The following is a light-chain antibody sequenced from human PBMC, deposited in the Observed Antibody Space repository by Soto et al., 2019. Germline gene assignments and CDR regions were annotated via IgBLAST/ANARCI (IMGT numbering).Light chain of an antibody. CDR1: QSISTY. Sequence: DIQMTQSPSSLSPSVGDRVTITCRASQSISTYLNWYQQKPGKAPKLLIYTASSLQSGVPSRFNGHGSGTDFTLTITSLQPEDVATYYCQQYDNLLAITFGGGTKVQIK. J-gene: IGKJ4*01. CDR3: QQYDNLLAIT. CDR2: TAS. V-gene: IGKV1-39*01.